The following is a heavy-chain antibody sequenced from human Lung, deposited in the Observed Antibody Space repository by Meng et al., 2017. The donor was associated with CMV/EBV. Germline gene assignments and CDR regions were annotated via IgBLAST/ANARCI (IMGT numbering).Heavy chain of an antibody. Sequence: GESXKISRAVSGFTFSSYAMNWVRQAPGKGLEWVSGISGSGASTHYADFVKGRFTISRDNSKNTMYLQMKSLRAEDTAVYYCVKGRDHNNYGGSGTVDFWGQGTLVTVSS. CDR2: ISGSGAST. V-gene: IGHV3-23*01. D-gene: IGHD4-11*01. CDR3: VKGRDHNNYGGSGTVDF. CDR1: GFTFSSYA. J-gene: IGHJ4*02.